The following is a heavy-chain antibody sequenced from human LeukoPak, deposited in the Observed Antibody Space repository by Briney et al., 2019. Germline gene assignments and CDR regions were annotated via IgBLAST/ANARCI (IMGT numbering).Heavy chain of an antibody. Sequence: GRSLRLSCAASGFTFSSYGMHWVRQAPGKGLEWVAVISYDGSSKYYADSVKGRFTISRDNSKNTLYLQMNSLRAEDTAVYYCAKELSITIFGVVIPYYYYGMDVWGQGTTVTVSS. D-gene: IGHD3-3*01. CDR2: ISYDGSSK. CDR3: AKELSITIFGVVIPYYYYGMDV. V-gene: IGHV3-30*18. J-gene: IGHJ6*02. CDR1: GFTFSSYG.